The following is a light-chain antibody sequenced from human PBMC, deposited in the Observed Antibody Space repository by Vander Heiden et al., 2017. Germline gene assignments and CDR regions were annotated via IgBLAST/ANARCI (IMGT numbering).Light chain of an antibody. CDR1: SSNIGNNY. J-gene: IGLJ2*01. V-gene: IGLV1-51*02. CDR2: ENN. Sequence: SVLPQPPSVSAAPGQKVTISCSGSSSNIGNNYVSWYQQLPGTAPKLLIYENNKRPSGIPDRFSGSKSGTSATLGITGLQTGDEADYYCGTWDSSLSGVVFGGGTKLTVL. CDR3: GTWDSSLSGVV.